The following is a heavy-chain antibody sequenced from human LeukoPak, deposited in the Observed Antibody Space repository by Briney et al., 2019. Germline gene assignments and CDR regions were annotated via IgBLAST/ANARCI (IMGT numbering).Heavy chain of an antibody. CDR3: ARDLGDGDHKGG. V-gene: IGHV3-7*01. CDR1: GFTFGSYW. D-gene: IGHD4-17*01. Sequence: PGGSLRLSCAVSGFTFGSYWMSWVRQAPGKGLEWVANIKEDGSEKYYVDSMKGRFTISRDNAKNSLYLQMNSLRAEDTAVYYCARDLGDGDHKGGWGQGTLVTASS. CDR2: IKEDGSEK. J-gene: IGHJ4*02.